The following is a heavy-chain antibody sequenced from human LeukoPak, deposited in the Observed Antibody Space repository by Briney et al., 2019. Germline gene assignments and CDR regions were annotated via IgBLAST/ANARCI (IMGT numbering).Heavy chain of an antibody. Sequence: GASVKVSCKASGYTFTSYAMHWVRQAPGQRLEWMGWINAGNGNTKYSQKFQGRVTITRDTSASTAYMELSSLRSEDTAVYYCARGRAAAGYYFDYWGQGTLVTVSS. CDR3: ARGRAAAGYYFDY. CDR1: GYTFTSYA. CDR2: INAGNGNT. V-gene: IGHV1-3*01. D-gene: IGHD6-13*01. J-gene: IGHJ4*02.